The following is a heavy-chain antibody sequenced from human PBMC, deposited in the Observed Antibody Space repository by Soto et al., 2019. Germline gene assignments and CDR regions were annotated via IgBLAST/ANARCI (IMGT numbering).Heavy chain of an antibody. CDR2: IIPILGIA. CDR1: GGTFSSYT. D-gene: IGHD3-10*01. CDR3: AREEYYYGSGSFFTG. J-gene: IGHJ4*02. Sequence: QVQLVQSGAEVKKPGSSVKVSCKASGGTFSSYTISWVRQAPGQGIEWMGRIIPILGIANYAQKFKGRVKITADKSTSTAYMELSSLRSEDTAVYYCAREEYYYGSGSFFTGWGQGTLVTVSS. V-gene: IGHV1-69*08.